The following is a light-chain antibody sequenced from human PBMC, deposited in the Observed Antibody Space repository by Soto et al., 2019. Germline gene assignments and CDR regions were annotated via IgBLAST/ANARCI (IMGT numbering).Light chain of an antibody. V-gene: IGKV3-20*01. CDR1: QSISSMY. CDR3: QQFRSSPPAFT. J-gene: IGKJ2*01. CDR2: GAS. Sequence: ESLLTQSPGTLSLSPGERATLSCRASQSISSMYLTWYQHKPGQAPRLLIYGASIRATGIPDRFSGSGSGTDFTLTISSLEPEDSAVYYCQQFRSSPPAFTFGQGTKVEI.